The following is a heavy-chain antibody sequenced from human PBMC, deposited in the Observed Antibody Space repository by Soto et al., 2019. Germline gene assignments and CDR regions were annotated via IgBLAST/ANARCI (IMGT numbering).Heavy chain of an antibody. V-gene: IGHV5-51*01. CDR2: IFPGPPES. D-gene: IGHD1-26*01. CDR1: GYTFTTYW. Sequence: PGDPLNISCKGSGYTFTTYWIGWARQVPGKGLEGMGIIFPGPPESRYSRSLQGQVSISIDRCISTAYLQWGSLKASDTGTYYCASRRYSGSTREYYSYGMDVGAQGTTVPVSS. J-gene: IGHJ6*02. CDR3: ASRRYSGSTREYYSYGMDV.